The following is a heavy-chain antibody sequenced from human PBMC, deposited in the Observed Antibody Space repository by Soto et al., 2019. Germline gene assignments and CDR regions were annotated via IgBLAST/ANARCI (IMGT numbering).Heavy chain of an antibody. CDR1: GGPFTNFY. CDR2: INDSGNI. V-gene: IGHV4-34*01. J-gene: IGHJ4*02. CDR3: AREGCSGRSCYSGYNLGIDY. Sequence: SETLSLTCGLYGGPFTNFYWSWIRQPPGKGLEWIGEINDSGNINHNPSLKSRVTMSVDTSKKQFSLKLTSVTAADTAVYYCAREGCSGRSCYSGYNLGIDYWGQGTLVPVSS. D-gene: IGHD2-15*01.